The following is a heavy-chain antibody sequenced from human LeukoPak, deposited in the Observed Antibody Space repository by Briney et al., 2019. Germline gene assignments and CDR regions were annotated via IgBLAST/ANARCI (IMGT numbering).Heavy chain of an antibody. J-gene: IGHJ4*02. V-gene: IGHV3-53*05. CDR2: IYSGGTT. CDR1: GFTVSSNY. Sequence: GGSLRLSCAASGFTVSSNYMSWVRQAPGKGLEWVSLIYSGGTTYYADSVQGRFTISRDNSKNTLYLQMNSLRAEDTAVYYCASSGSYRFDYWGQGTLVTVSS. D-gene: IGHD1-26*01. CDR3: ASSGSYRFDY.